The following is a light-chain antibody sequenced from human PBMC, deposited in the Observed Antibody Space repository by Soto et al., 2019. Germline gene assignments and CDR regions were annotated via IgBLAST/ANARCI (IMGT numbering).Light chain of an antibody. CDR1: SSDVGGYNY. CDR2: DVS. J-gene: IGLJ1*01. CDR3: CSYTSSRTYV. Sequence: LTQPRSVSGSPGQSVTISCTGTSSDVGGYNYVSWYQQHPGKAPKLMIYDVSKRPSGVPDRFSGSKSGNTASLTISGLQAEDEADYYCCSYTSSRTYVFGTGTKVTVL. V-gene: IGLV2-11*01.